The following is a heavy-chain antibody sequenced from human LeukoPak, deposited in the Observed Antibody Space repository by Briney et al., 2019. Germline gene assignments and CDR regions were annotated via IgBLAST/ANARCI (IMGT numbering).Heavy chain of an antibody. J-gene: IGHJ4*02. CDR3: ARENQYYDFWSGYLTH. Sequence: SQTLSLTCTVFGGSISTTDSYWSWIRQTPEKGLEWIGYMYYSGYTYYSPSLRGRLTISVDTSKNQLSLKLSSVTAADTAVYYCARENQYYDFWSGYLTHWGQGTLVTVSS. V-gene: IGHV4-30-4*01. CDR2: MYYSGYT. D-gene: IGHD3-3*01. CDR1: GGSISTTDSY.